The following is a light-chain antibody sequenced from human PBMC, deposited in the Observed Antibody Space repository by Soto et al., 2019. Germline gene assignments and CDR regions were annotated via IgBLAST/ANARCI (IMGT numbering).Light chain of an antibody. J-gene: IGKJ1*01. V-gene: IGKV1-5*01. CDR2: AAS. CDR1: QTISSW. Sequence: IQITQSPSTLSCSVLASFTITCRASQTISSWLAWYQQKPGKAPKRLIYAASSLQSGVPSRFSGSGSGTEFTLTISSLQPEDFATYYCLQHNSYPWALGQGTKVDIK. CDR3: LQHNSYPWA.